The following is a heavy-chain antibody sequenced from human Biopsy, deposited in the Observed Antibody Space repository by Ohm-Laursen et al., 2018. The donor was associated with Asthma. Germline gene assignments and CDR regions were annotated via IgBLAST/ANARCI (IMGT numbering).Heavy chain of an antibody. CDR2: IYSGGTS. CDR3: ARGDSSGWSHYYFDY. J-gene: IGHJ4*02. D-gene: IGHD6-19*01. V-gene: IGHV3-53*01. Sequence: LSLTCATSGFTVSRDHMFWVRQAPGKGLEWVSVIYSGGTSHTADSVRGRFTISRDFSKNTLHLQMHSLRVEDTAVYYCARGDSSGWSHYYFDYWGQGTLVAVSS. CDR1: GFTVSRDH.